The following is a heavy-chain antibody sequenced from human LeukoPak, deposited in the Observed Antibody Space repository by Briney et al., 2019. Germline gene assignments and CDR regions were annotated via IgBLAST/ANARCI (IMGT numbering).Heavy chain of an antibody. J-gene: IGHJ4*02. Sequence: EASVKVSCKASGYTFTGYYMHWVRQAPGQGLEWMGWINPNSGGTNYAQKFQGRVTMTRDTSISTAYMELSRLRSDDTAVYYCARDTAVAGLKYYFDYWGQGTLVTVSS. CDR3: ARDTAVAGLKYYFDY. D-gene: IGHD6-19*01. CDR1: GYTFTGYY. CDR2: INPNSGGT. V-gene: IGHV1-2*02.